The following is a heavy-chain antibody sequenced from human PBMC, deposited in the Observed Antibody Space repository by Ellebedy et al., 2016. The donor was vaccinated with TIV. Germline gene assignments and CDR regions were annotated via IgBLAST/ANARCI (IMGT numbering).Heavy chain of an antibody. CDR3: AKGRGGSYYSSIDY. J-gene: IGHJ4*02. V-gene: IGHV3-30*18. CDR2: ISYDGSNK. CDR1: GFTFSSYG. Sequence: PGGSLRLSCAASGFTFSSYGTHWVRQAPGKGLEWVAVISYDGSNKYYADSVKGRFPSSRDNSKNTLYLQMNSRKAEDTAVYYCAKGRGGSYYSSIDYWGQGTLVTVSS. D-gene: IGHD1-26*01.